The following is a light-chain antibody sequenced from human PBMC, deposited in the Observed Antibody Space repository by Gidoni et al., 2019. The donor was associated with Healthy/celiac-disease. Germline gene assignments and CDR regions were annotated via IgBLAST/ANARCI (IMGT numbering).Light chain of an antibody. CDR1: QSVSSY. V-gene: IGKV3-11*01. J-gene: IGKJ1*01. CDR2: AAS. CDR3: PQRSNWPWT. Sequence: EIVLTQSPATLSWSPGERATLSCRASQSVSSYLAWYQQKPGQAPSLLIYAASNRATGIPARFSGSGSGTDFTLTISSLEPEDFAVYYCPQRSNWPWTFGQGTKVEIK.